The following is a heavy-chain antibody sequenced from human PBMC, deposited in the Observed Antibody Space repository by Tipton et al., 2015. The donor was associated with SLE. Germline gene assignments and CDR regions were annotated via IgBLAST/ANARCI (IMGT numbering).Heavy chain of an antibody. Sequence: TLSLTCTVSGGSISSYYWSWIRQPPGKGLEWIGYIYYSGSTNYNPSLKSRGTISVDTPKNQFSLKLRSVTAADTAVYYCAREGVNWGRDWFDPWGQGTLVTVSS. V-gene: IGHV4-59*12. J-gene: IGHJ5*02. CDR3: AREGVNWGRDWFDP. D-gene: IGHD7-27*01. CDR1: GGSISSYY. CDR2: IYYSGST.